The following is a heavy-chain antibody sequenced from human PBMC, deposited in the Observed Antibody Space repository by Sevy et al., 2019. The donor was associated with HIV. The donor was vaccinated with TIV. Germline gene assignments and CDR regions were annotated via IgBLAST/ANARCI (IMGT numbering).Heavy chain of an antibody. CDR2: IDEYGRTT. V-gene: IGHV3-74*01. CDR1: GFSFSSFW. D-gene: IGHD3-16*01. Sequence: GGSLRLSCAASGFSFSSFWMHWVRQAPAQGLVWISRIDEYGRTTDYADAVKGRFTIYRDTARNTLYRQMNSLRVEDTAVYFCGREAGGREGGWGQGTLVTVSS. J-gene: IGHJ4*02. CDR3: GREAGGREGG.